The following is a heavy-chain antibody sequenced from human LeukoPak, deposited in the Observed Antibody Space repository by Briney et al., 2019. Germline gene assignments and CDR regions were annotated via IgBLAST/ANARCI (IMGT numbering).Heavy chain of an antibody. Sequence: GKSLRLSCAAAKSSLSAWAMHWVRQAPGKGLEWVSYISSSSSTIYYADSVKGRFTISRDNAKNSLYLQMNSLRAEDTAVYYCARSGGDYGDYFDYWGQGTLVTVSS. CDR3: ARSGGDYGDYFDY. J-gene: IGHJ4*02. V-gene: IGHV3-48*04. D-gene: IGHD4-17*01. CDR1: KSSLSAWA. CDR2: ISSSSSTI.